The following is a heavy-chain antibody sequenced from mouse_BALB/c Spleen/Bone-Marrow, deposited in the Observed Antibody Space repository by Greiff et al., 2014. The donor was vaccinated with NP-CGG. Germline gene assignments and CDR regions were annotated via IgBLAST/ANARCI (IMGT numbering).Heavy chain of an antibody. D-gene: IGHD2-4*01. CDR1: GYTFTSHW. J-gene: IGHJ4*01. Sequence: VQRVESGAELARPGASVKLSCKAAGYTFTSHWMQWVKQRPGQGLEWIGAIYPGDGDTRYSQKFKEKATLTADKSSSTAYIQLSSLASEDSAVYYCARRGSDYENAMDYWGQGTSVIVSS. V-gene: IGHV1-87*01. CDR3: ARRGSDYENAMDY. CDR2: IYPGDGDT.